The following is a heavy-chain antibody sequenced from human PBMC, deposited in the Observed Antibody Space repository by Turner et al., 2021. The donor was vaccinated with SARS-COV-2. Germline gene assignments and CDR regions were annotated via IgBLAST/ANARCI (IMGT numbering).Heavy chain of an antibody. Sequence: DVQLVESGGGLVKPGGSLRLSCAASGFTFSSYTMDWVRQAPGKGLEWVSSISSSSSYIYYADSVKGRFTISRDNAKNSLYLQMNSLRAEDTAVFYCARQGDYYDSSGYYPDAFDIWGQGTMVTVSS. J-gene: IGHJ3*02. CDR1: GFTFSSYT. V-gene: IGHV3-21*01. CDR2: ISSSSSYI. CDR3: ARQGDYYDSSGYYPDAFDI. D-gene: IGHD3-22*01.